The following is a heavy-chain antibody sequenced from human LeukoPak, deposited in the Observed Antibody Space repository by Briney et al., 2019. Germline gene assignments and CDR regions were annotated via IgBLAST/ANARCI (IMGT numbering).Heavy chain of an antibody. V-gene: IGHV3-21*01. CDR1: GFTFSSYS. CDR2: ISSSSSYI. J-gene: IGHJ4*02. Sequence: GGSLRLSCAASGFTFSSYSMSWVRQAPGKGLEWVSSISSSSSYIYYADSVKGRFTISRDNAKNSLYLQMNSLRAEDTAVYYCARVGKYSGYGVDYWGQGTLVTVSS. CDR3: ARVGKYSGYGVDY. D-gene: IGHD5-12*01.